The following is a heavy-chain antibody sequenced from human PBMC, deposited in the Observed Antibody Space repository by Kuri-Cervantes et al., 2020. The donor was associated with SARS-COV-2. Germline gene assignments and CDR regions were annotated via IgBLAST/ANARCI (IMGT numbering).Heavy chain of an antibody. Sequence: GESLKISCAASGFTFSSYAMSWVRQAPGKGLEWVGFIRSKAYGGTTEYAASVKGRFTISRDDSKSIAYLQMNSLKTEDTAEYYCTTGDPGSQETDDYWGQGTLVTVSS. D-gene: IGHD3-10*01. J-gene: IGHJ4*02. CDR2: IRSKAYGGTT. V-gene: IGHV3-49*04. CDR3: TTGDPGSQETDDY. CDR1: GFTFSSYA.